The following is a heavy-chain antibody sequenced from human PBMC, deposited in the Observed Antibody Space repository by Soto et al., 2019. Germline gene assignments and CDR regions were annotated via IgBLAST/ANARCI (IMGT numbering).Heavy chain of an antibody. CDR1: GYNFINYG. Sequence: PGASVKVSCKASGYNFINYGITWVRQAPGQGLEWMGWISVHNGNIKYAQKLQGRVTMTTDTSTSTAYMELRSLRSDDTAVYYCVRDLDGSGSYYTDYWGPGTVVTVSS. CDR2: ISVHNGNI. CDR3: VRDLDGSGSYYTDY. J-gene: IGHJ4*02. V-gene: IGHV1-18*01. D-gene: IGHD3-10*01.